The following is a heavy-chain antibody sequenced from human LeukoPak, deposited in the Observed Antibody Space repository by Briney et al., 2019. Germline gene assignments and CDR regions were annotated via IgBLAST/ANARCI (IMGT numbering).Heavy chain of an antibody. D-gene: IGHD5-24*01. CDR2: IYHNGFT. V-gene: IGHV4-39*01. J-gene: IGHJ4*02. CDR1: GDSISSLNHY. CDR3: ARHLERRDGYNPDY. Sequence: SDILSLTCTVSGDSISSLNHYWGWIRQPPGKGLEWIGTIYHNGFTYYNPSLKSRVTISVDTSKNQFSLKLSSVTAADTAVYYCARHLERRDGYNPDYWGQGTLVTVSS.